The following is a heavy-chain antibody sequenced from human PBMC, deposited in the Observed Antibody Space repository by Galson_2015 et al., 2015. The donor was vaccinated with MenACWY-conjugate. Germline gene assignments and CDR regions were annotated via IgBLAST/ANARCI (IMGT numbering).Heavy chain of an antibody. D-gene: IGHD2-21*01. CDR1: GFTFSSNP. J-gene: IGHJ4*02. Sequence: SLRLSCAASGFTFSSNPMNWVRQAPGKGLEWVSSISSAGSSIYYADSVEGRFTISRDNAENSLYLQMNSLRDEDTAVYYCAKSLTILDYWGQGTLVTVSS. CDR3: AKSLTILDY. V-gene: IGHV3-48*02. CDR2: ISSAGSSI.